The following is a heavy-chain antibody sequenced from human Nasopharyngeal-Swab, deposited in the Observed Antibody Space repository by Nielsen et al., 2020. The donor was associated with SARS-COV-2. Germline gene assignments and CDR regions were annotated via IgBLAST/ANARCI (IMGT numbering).Heavy chain of an antibody. D-gene: IGHD3-9*01. J-gene: IGHJ6*03. Sequence: SETLSLTCTVSGGSISSYYWSWIRQPPGKGLEWIGYIYYSGSTNYNPSLKSRVTISVDTSKNQFSLKLSSVTAADTAVCYCARGTIRGYYYYYMDVWGKGTTVTVSS. CDR2: IYYSGST. V-gene: IGHV4-59*01. CDR1: GGSISSYY. CDR3: ARGTIRGYYYYYMDV.